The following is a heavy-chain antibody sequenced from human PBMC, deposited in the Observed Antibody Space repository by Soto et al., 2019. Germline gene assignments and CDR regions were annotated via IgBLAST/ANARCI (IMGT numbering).Heavy chain of an antibody. CDR3: ARLSDYGGNSIHYYYGMDV. CDR2: IYPGDSDT. J-gene: IGHJ6*02. V-gene: IGHV5-51*01. Sequence: PGESLKISCKGSGYSFTSYWIGWVRQMPGKGLEWMGIIYPGDSDTRYSPSFQGQVTISADKSISTAYLQWSGLKASDTAMYYCARLSDYGGNSIHYYYGMDVWGQGTTVTVSS. CDR1: GYSFTSYW. D-gene: IGHD4-17*01.